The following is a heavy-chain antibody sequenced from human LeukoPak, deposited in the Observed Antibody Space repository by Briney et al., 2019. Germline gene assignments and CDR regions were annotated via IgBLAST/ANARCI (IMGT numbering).Heavy chain of an antibody. V-gene: IGHV3-11*04. J-gene: IGHJ4*02. Sequence: GGSLRLSCAASGFTFDDYYMSWIRQAPGKGLEWISYIGGSGTPIYYADSVRGRFTISRDNTKNSLYLQMNSLRAEDTAVYYCAKDQYSSSYYFDYWGQGTLVTVSS. CDR2: IGGSGTPI. D-gene: IGHD6-6*01. CDR1: GFTFDDYY. CDR3: AKDQYSSSYYFDY.